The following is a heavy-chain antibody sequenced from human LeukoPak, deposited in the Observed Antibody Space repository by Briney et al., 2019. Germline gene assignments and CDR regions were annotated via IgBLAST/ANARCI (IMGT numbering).Heavy chain of an antibody. V-gene: IGHV4-59*01. D-gene: IGHD6-13*01. Sequence: PSETLSLTCTVSGGSISSYYWSWIRQPPGKGLEWIVYIYYSGSTNYNPSLKSRVTISVDTSKNQFSLKLSSVTAADTAVYYCARVSSSWYSGHFDYWGQGTLVTVSS. CDR1: GGSISSYY. CDR2: IYYSGST. J-gene: IGHJ4*02. CDR3: ARVSSSWYSGHFDY.